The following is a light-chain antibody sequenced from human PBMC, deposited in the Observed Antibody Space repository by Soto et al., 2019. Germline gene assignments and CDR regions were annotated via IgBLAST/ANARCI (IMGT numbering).Light chain of an antibody. V-gene: IGKV1-5*01. CDR2: DAS. CDR1: QSISSW. Sequence: DIQMTQSPSTLSASGGDRVTITCRASQSISSWLAWYQQKPGKAPKLLIYDASSLESGVPSRFSGSGSGTEFTLTISSLQPDDLETYYCQQYNSYPYPFGHGTKREIK. J-gene: IGKJ2*01. CDR3: QQYNSYPYP.